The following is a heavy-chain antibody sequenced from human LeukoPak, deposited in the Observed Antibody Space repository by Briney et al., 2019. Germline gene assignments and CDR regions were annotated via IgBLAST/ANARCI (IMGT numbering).Heavy chain of an antibody. D-gene: IGHD6-19*01. CDR1: GGSISSRSYY. CDR2: INYSGST. V-gene: IGHV4-39*02. J-gene: IGHJ6*04. CDR3: ARDGYSSGVDV. Sequence: SETLSLTCTVSGGSISSRSYYWGWIRQPPGKGLEGIGTINYSGSTYYNPSLKSRVTIFVDTSKNQFSLKLSSVTAADTAVYYCARDGYSSGVDVWGKGTTVTVSS.